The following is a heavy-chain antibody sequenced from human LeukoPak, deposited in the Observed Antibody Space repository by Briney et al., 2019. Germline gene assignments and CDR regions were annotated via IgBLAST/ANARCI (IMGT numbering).Heavy chain of an antibody. D-gene: IGHD5-24*01. V-gene: IGHV4-59*08. CDR3: ARHDRTDAYNSWFDP. Sequence: SETLSLTCTVPGGSISNDYWSWIRQPPGKGLEWIGYIYHSGSTNYSPSLKSRVTISVDTSKNHFSLKLSSVTAADTAVYYCARHDRTDAYNSWFDPWGQGTLVTVSS. J-gene: IGHJ5*02. CDR1: GGSISNDY. CDR2: IYHSGST.